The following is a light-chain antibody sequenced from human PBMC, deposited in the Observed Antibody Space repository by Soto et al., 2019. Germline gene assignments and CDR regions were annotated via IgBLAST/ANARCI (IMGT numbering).Light chain of an antibody. J-gene: IGKJ1*01. V-gene: IGKV1-39*01. CDR2: SAS. Sequence: DIQMTQSPSSLSASIGDRVTITCRASRGINNYVNWYQQKPGKAPKLLIFSASTLQSGVPSRFSGGGSGTDFTFTISSLLPEDFATYYCQQTYTTPRTFGQGTKVDI. CDR1: RGINNY. CDR3: QQTYTTPRT.